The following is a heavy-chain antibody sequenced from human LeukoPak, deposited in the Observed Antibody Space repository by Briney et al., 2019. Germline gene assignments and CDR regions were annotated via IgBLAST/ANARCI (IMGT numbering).Heavy chain of an antibody. CDR2: ISGSGGST. Sequence: GGSLRLSCAASGFTFSSYAMSWVRQAPGKGLEWVSAISGSGGSTYYADSAKGRFTISRDNSKNTLYLQMNSLRAEYTAVYYCAKDELLWFGELAGIPYWGQGTLVTVSS. CDR3: AKDELLWFGELAGIPY. J-gene: IGHJ4*02. D-gene: IGHD3-10*01. CDR1: GFTFSSYA. V-gene: IGHV3-23*01.